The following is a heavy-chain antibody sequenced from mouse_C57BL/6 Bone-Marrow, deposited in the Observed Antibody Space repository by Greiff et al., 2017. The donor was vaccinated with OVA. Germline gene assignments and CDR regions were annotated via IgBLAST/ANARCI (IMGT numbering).Heavy chain of an antibody. CDR1: GYTFTSYD. CDR2: IYPRDGST. V-gene: IGHV1-85*01. J-gene: IGHJ2*01. Sequence: QVQLKQSGPELVKPGASVKLSCKASGYTFTSYDINWVKQRPGQGLEWIGWIYPRDGSTKYNEKFQGKATLTVDTSSSTAYLELHSLTSEDSAVYFCARRDYGSSYDFDYWGQGTTLTVSS. CDR3: ARRDYGSSYDFDY. D-gene: IGHD1-1*01.